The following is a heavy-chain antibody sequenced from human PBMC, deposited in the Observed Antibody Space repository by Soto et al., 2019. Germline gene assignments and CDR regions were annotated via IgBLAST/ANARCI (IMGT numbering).Heavy chain of an antibody. CDR1: GGSISSSRYY. CDR2: IYYSGST. Sequence: QPQLQESGPGLVKPSETLSLTCTVSGGSISSSRYYWGWIRQPPGKGLEWIGSIYYSGSTYYNPSLKSRVTISVDTSKNQFSLKRSSVTAADTAVYHCARHPDVARGGFDPWGQGTLVTVSS. J-gene: IGHJ5*02. CDR3: ARHPDVARGGFDP. D-gene: IGHD3-10*01. V-gene: IGHV4-39*01.